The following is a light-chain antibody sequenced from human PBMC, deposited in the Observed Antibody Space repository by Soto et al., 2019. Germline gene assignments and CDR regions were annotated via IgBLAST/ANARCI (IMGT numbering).Light chain of an antibody. J-gene: IGKJ4*01. CDR1: QNIGSH. CDR3: QQSYGTPLT. CDR2: AAS. Sequence: DIQVTQSPSSLSASVGDRVTITCRASQNIGSHLSWYQHKPGKAPQFLIFAASNLQSGVPSRFSGSGSGTDFTLTISSLQPEDFATYYCQQSYGTPLTFGGGTKVDIK. V-gene: IGKV1-39*01.